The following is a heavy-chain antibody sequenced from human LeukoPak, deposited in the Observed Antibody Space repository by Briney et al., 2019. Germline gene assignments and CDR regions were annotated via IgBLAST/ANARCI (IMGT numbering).Heavy chain of an antibody. V-gene: IGHV1-2*06. CDR3: ARDRAEYGGNSLGY. CDR2: INPNSGGT. Sequence: RASVKVSCKASGYTFTGYYMHWVRQAPGQGLEWMGQINPNSGGTNYAQKFQGRVTVTRDTSINTAYMDLSRLRSDDTAVYFCARDRAEYGGNSLGYWGQGTLVSVSS. J-gene: IGHJ4*02. D-gene: IGHD4-23*01. CDR1: GYTFTGYY.